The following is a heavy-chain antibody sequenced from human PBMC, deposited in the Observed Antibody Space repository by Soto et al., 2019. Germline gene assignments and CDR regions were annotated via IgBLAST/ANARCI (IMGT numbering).Heavy chain of an antibody. J-gene: IGHJ3*02. V-gene: IGHV4-59*08. D-gene: IGHD6-13*01. CDR2: IYYSGST. CDR3: AGAPKGGPAAGVIEI. Sequence: PSETLSLTCTVSGGSISSYYWSWIRQPPGKGLEWIGYIYYSGSTNYNPSLKSRVTISVDTSKNQFSLKLSSVTAADTAVYYCAGAPKGGPAAGVIEIWGQGTMVTVSS. CDR1: GGSISSYY.